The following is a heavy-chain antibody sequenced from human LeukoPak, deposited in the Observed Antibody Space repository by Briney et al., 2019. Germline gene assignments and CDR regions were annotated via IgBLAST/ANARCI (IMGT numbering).Heavy chain of an antibody. CDR3: ARDRQRITIFGVVIGVGAFDI. D-gene: IGHD3-3*01. CDR2: IKQDGSEK. J-gene: IGHJ3*02. V-gene: IGHV3-7*01. Sequence: GGSLRLSCAASGFTFSSYWMSWVRQAPGKGLEWVANIKQDGSEKYYVDSEKGRFTISRDNAKNSLYLQMNSLRAEDTAVYYCARDRQRITIFGVVIGVGAFDIWGQGTMVTVSS. CDR1: GFTFSSYW.